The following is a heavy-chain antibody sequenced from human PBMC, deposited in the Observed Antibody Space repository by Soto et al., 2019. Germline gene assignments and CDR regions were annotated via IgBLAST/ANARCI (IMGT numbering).Heavy chain of an antibody. J-gene: IGHJ1*01. CDR3: ATPGGGPPLGSRCQV. V-gene: IGHV3-23*01. CDR1: GGTLSSYA. CDR2: ISGSGGKT. Sequence: SCKASGGTLSSYAVSWVRQAPGKGLEWVSGISGSGGKTYYADSVKGRFTISRDNSKNTVYLQMNSLRVEDTAVYYCATPGGGPPLGSRCQVWGQGPLVPVSS. D-gene: IGHD6-13*01.